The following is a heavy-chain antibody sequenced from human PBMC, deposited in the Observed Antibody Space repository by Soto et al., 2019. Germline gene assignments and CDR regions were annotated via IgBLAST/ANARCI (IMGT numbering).Heavy chain of an antibody. Sequence: VKVSCKASGFTFTSSAVQWVRQARGQRLEWIGWIVVGSGNTNYAQKFQERVTITRDMSTSTAYMELSSLRSEDTAVYYCAADSIAVAGTPFDYWGQGTLVTVSS. D-gene: IGHD6-19*01. CDR3: AADSIAVAGTPFDY. CDR1: GFTFTSSA. J-gene: IGHJ4*02. CDR2: IVVGSGNT. V-gene: IGHV1-58*01.